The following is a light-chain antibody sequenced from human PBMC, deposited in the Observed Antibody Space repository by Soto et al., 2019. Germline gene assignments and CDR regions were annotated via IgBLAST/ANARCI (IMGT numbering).Light chain of an antibody. CDR1: SSDVGGYKY. CDR3: SSYAGINNLGV. Sequence: QSALTQPPSASGSPGQSVTISCTGTSSDVGGYKYVSWYQQHPGKAPKLMIFEVNKRPSGVPDRFSGSKSGNTASLTVSGLQVEDEADYYCSSYAGINNLGVFGTGTKVPVL. J-gene: IGLJ1*01. V-gene: IGLV2-8*01. CDR2: EVN.